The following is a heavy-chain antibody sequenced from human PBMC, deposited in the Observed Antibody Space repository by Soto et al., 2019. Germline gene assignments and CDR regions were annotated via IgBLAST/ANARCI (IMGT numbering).Heavy chain of an antibody. J-gene: IGHJ4*02. CDR3: ARTGEGCSGGSCYSIFDY. Sequence: SETLSLTCSVSGGSISGYYRNWVRQPPGKGLEFIAYIYDSGSTNYNPSLKSRVTISVDTSKNQFSLKLSSVTAADTAVYYCARTGEGCSGGSCYSIFDYWGQGTLVTVSS. V-gene: IGHV4-59*12. CDR2: IYDSGST. CDR1: GGSISGYY. D-gene: IGHD2-15*01.